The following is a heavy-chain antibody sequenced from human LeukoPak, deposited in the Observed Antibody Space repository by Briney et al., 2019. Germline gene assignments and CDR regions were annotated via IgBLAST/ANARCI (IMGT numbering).Heavy chain of an antibody. CDR2: INHSGRT. V-gene: IGHV4-34*01. D-gene: IGHD2-2*01. CDR3: ARCPVGYCSSTSCQMWGYYYYYMDV. J-gene: IGHJ6*03. Sequence: SETLSLTCAVYGGSFSGYYWSWIRQPPGKGLEWIGEINHSGRTNYNPSLQSRVTISVDTSKNQFSLKLSSVTAADTAVYYCARCPVGYCSSTSCQMWGYYYYYMDVWGKGTTVTVSS. CDR1: GGSFSGYY.